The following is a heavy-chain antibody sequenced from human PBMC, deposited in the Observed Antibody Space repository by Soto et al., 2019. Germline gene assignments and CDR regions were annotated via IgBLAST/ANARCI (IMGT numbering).Heavy chain of an antibody. CDR2: IYYSGST. V-gene: IGHV4-39*01. J-gene: IGHJ4*02. CDR3: ATIQLWSGPFDY. Sequence: SETLSLTCTVSGGSISSSSYYWGWIRQPPGKGLEWIGSIYYSGSTYYNPSLKSRVSISVVTSKNQFSLKLSSVTAADTAVYYCATIQLWSGPFDYWGQGTLVTVSS. CDR1: GGSISSSSYY. D-gene: IGHD5-18*01.